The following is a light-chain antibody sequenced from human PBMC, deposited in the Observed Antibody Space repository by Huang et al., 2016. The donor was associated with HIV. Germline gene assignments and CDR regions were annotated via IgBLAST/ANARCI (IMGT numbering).Light chain of an antibody. CDR1: RDISTF. Sequence: MTQSPPFLSASIGDRVTLTCRASRDISTFLSWYQQKTGKPPRLLIYAASIFHSGVPSRFSGGGSGTNFTLTVSSLQPEDVANYYCQKYDSAPRTFGQGTKLEL. J-gene: IGKJ1*01. CDR3: QKYDSAPRT. V-gene: IGKV1-27*01. CDR2: AAS.